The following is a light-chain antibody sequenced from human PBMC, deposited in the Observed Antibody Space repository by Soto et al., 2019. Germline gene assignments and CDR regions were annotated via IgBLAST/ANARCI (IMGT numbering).Light chain of an antibody. Sequence: QSALTQPPSASGSPGQSVTISCTGTSSDVGGCKFVSWYQQYPGKAPKLIIYEVSKRPSGVPDRFSGFKSGNTASLTVSGLQAEDEADYSCSSCAGSNNPSVFGPGTKLTVL. CDR3: SSCAGSNNPSV. V-gene: IGLV2-8*01. J-gene: IGLJ1*01. CDR1: SSDVGGCKF. CDR2: EVS.